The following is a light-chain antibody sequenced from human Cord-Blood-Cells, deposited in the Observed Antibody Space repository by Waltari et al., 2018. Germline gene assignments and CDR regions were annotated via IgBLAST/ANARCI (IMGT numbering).Light chain of an antibody. V-gene: IGKV4-1*01. Sequence: DIVMTQSPDALAGSMGGRATITCKSRQSVLYRSNNKNYLAWYQQKPGQPPKLLMYGASTRESGVPDRFSGSGSGTDFTLTISSLQAEDVAVYYCQQYYSTPYTFGQGTKLEIK. J-gene: IGKJ2*01. CDR1: QSVLYRSNNKNY. CDR2: GAS. CDR3: QQYYSTPYT.